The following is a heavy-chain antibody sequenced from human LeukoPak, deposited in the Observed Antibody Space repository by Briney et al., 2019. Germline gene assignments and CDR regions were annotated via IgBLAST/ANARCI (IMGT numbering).Heavy chain of an antibody. CDR1: GGSFSGYY. J-gene: IGHJ5*02. D-gene: IGHD1-26*01. CDR3: ARGTSGSYDWFDP. Sequence: PSETLSLTCAVYGGSFSGYYWSWIRQPPGKGLEWIGEINHSGSTNYNPSLKSRVTISVDTSKNQFSLKLSSVTAADTAVYHCARGTSGSYDWFDPWGQGTLVTVSS. V-gene: IGHV4-34*01. CDR2: INHSGST.